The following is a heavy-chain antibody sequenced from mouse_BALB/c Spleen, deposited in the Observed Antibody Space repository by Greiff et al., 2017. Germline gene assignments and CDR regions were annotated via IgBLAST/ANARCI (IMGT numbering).Heavy chain of an antibody. CDR2: ISSGGGST. CDR1: GFAFSSYD. V-gene: IGHV5-12-1*01. CDR3: ARYYRYEAWFAY. J-gene: IGHJ3*01. Sequence: EVHLVESGGGLVKPGGSLKLSCAASGFAFSSYDMSWVRQTPEKRLEWVAYISSGGGSTYYPDTVKGRFTISRDNAKNTLYLQMSSLKSEDTAMYYCARYYRYEAWFAYWGQGTLVTVSA. D-gene: IGHD2-14*01.